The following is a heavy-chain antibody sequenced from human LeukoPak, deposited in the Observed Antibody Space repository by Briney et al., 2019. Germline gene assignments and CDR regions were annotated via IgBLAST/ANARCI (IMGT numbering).Heavy chain of an antibody. CDR3: ARLSYDILTGYRYNWFDP. CDR2: VYYSGST. Sequence: SETLSLTCTVSGGSISSYYWSWIRQPPGKGLEWIGYVYYSGSTNYNPSLKSRVTISVDTSKNQFSLKLSSVTAAGTAVYYCARLSYDILTGYRYNWFDPWGQGTLVTVSS. V-gene: IGHV4-59*01. J-gene: IGHJ5*02. CDR1: GGSISSYY. D-gene: IGHD3-9*01.